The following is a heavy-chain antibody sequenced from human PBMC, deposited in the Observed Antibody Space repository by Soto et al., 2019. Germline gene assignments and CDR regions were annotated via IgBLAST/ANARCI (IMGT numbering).Heavy chain of an antibody. V-gene: IGHV3-74*01. J-gene: IGHJ5*02. CDR2: INADGTTT. D-gene: IGHD3-3*02. Sequence: EVHLVESGGGLVQPGGSLRLSCAASGFTFSTYWMHWVRQAPGKGLVWVSRINADGTTTTYADSVKGRFTISRDNAKNTLYLQMNSLRAEDTAVYFCATVATHSYNCVGPCGQGTLVTIS. CDR3: ATVATHSYNCVGP. CDR1: GFTFSTYW.